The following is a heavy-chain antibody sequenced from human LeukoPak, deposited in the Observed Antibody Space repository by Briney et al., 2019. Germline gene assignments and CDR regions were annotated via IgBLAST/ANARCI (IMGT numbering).Heavy chain of an antibody. CDR1: GLTFSSHW. J-gene: IGHJ4*02. CDR3: ARDQITRYSSSSSDY. CDR2: IKKDGSEK. D-gene: IGHD6-6*01. V-gene: IGHV3-7*01. Sequence: GGSLRLSCVASGLTFSSHWMSWVRQAPGKGLEWVANIKKDGSEKYYVDSVKGRFTISRDNAKNSLYLEMNSLRAEDTAVYYCARDQITRYSSSSSDYWGQGTLVTVSS.